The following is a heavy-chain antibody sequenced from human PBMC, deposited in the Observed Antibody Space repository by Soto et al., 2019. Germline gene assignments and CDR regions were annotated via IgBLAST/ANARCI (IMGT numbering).Heavy chain of an antibody. CDR3: ARGYCSGGSCYFGFYGMDV. V-gene: IGHV3-33*01. J-gene: IGHJ6*02. CDR1: GFTFSGYG. D-gene: IGHD2-15*01. CDR2: IWYDGSNK. Sequence: GGSLRLSCAASGFTFSGYGMHWVRQAPGKGLEWVAVIWYDGSNKYYADSVKGRFTISRDNSKNTLYLQMNSLRAEDTAVYYCARGYCSGGSCYFGFYGMDVWGQGTKVTVSS.